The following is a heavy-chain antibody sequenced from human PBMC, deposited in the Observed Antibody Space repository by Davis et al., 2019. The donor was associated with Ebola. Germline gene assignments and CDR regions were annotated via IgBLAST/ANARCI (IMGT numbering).Heavy chain of an antibody. CDR3: AKGTVTTGY. CDR1: GFTFSSYV. J-gene: IGHJ4*02. Sequence: GESLKTPCAASGFTFSSYVMSWVRQAPGKGPEWVSAISGSGGSTYYADPVKGRFTIPRDNSKNMLYLQMNSLRAEDTAVYYCAKGTVTTGYWGQGTLVTVSS. V-gene: IGHV3-23*01. D-gene: IGHD4-17*01. CDR2: ISGSGGST.